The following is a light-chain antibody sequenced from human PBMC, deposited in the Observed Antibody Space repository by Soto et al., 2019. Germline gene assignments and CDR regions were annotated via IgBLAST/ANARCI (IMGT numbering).Light chain of an antibody. CDR2: EVS. J-gene: IGLJ1*01. Sequence: QSALTQPPSASGSPGQSVTLSCTGTSSDVGGYNYVSWYQQHPGKAPKLMIYEVSKRPSGVPDRFSGSKSGNTASLTVSGLQAEDEADYYCSSYAGSNIVFGTGTKVTVL. CDR3: SSYAGSNIV. CDR1: SSDVGGYNY. V-gene: IGLV2-8*01.